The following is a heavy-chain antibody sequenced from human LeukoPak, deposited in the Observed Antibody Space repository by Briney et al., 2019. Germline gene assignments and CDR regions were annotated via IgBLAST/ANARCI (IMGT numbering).Heavy chain of an antibody. Sequence: PGGSLRLSCAASGFTFSSYWMSWVRQAPGKGLEWVANIKQDGSEKYYVDSVKGRFTISRDNAKNSLYLQMNSLRAEDTAVYYCARSSSWYKRDAFDIWGQGTMVTVSS. CDR2: IKQDGSEK. D-gene: IGHD6-13*01. V-gene: IGHV3-7*01. CDR1: GFTFSSYW. J-gene: IGHJ3*02. CDR3: ARSSSWYKRDAFDI.